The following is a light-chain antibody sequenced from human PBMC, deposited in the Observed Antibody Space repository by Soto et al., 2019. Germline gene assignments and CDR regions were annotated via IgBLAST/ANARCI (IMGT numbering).Light chain of an antibody. CDR2: GAS. Sequence: EIVMTQSPATLSVSPGERATLSCRASQSVSSNLAWYQQKPGQAPRLLIYGASTRATGIPARFSGSGSGTEFTLTISSLQSEDFAVYYCQQYNNWLITFGQGPRLEMK. CDR3: QQYNNWLIT. J-gene: IGKJ5*01. V-gene: IGKV3D-15*01. CDR1: QSVSSN.